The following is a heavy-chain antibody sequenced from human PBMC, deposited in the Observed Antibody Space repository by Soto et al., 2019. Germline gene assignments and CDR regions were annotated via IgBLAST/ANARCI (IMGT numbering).Heavy chain of an antibody. D-gene: IGHD7-27*01. V-gene: IGHV1-2*04. CDR3: ARDLGIKGPNPQYYYYGMDV. CDR2: INPNSGGT. CDR1: GYTFTGYY. J-gene: IGHJ6*02. Sequence: QVQLVQSGAEVKKPGASVKVSCKASGYTFTGYYMHWVRQAPGQGLEWMGWINPNSGGTNYAQKFQGWVNMNRDTSISTAYMELSRLRSDDTAVYYCARDLGIKGPNPQYYYYGMDVWGQGTTVTVSS.